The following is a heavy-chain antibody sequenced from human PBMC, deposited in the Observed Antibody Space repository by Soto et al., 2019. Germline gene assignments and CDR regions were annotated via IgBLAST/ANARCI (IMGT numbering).Heavy chain of an antibody. CDR1: GASISSNNW. Sequence: QVQLQESGPGLVKPSGTLSLTCAVSGASISSNNWWSWVRQPPGKGLEWIGEIYHSGSTNYNPSLKSRVTISVDKAKNQFSLKLSSVTAADTAVYYCARDEAQDYYYGMDVWGQGTTVTASS. CDR3: ARDEAQDYYYGMDV. J-gene: IGHJ6*02. V-gene: IGHV4-4*02. CDR2: IYHSGST.